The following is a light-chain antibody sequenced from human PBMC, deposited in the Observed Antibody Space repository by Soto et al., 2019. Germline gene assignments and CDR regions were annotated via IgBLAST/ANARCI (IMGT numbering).Light chain of an antibody. J-gene: IGKJ4*01. CDR1: QSVGSH. Sequence: EIVLTQSPATLSLSPGERATLFCRASQSVGSHLAWYQQKPGQAPRLLIYGSFNRATGIPARFSGSGSGTDFSLTISRLEAGDFAVYYCQQRSNWLLTFGGGTKVDIK. V-gene: IGKV3-11*01. CDR2: GSF. CDR3: QQRSNWLLT.